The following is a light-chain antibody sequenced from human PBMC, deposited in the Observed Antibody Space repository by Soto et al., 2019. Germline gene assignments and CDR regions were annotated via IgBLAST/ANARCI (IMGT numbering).Light chain of an antibody. J-gene: IGKJ3*01. CDR1: QSVSSN. Sequence: EIVMTQTPATRSVSPGERATLSCRASQSVSSNLAWYQQKPGQAPRLLIYGASTRATGIPARFSGSGSGTEFTLTISSLQSEDFAVYYCQQYNNWPLTFGPGTKVDIK. CDR3: QQYNNWPLT. V-gene: IGKV3-15*01. CDR2: GAS.